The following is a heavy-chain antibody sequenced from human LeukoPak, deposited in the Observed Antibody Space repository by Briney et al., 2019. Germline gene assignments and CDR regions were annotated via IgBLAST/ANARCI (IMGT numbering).Heavy chain of an antibody. Sequence: GGSLRLSCAASGFTFSSYTMSWVRQAPGKGLEWVSAITGGGVGTYYADSVKGRFTISRDNSRNTLYLQMNSLRAEDTAVYYCAKSEDFDYWGQGTLVTVSS. J-gene: IGHJ4*02. CDR3: AKSEDFDY. CDR1: GFTFSSYT. CDR2: ITGGGVGT. V-gene: IGHV3-23*01.